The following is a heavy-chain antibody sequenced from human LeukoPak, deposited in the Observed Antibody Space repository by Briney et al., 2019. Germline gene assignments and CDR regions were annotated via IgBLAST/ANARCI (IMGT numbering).Heavy chain of an antibody. D-gene: IGHD3-10*01. CDR1: GGSFSGYY. Sequence: SETLSLTCAVYGGSFSGYYWSWIHQPPGKGLEWIGEINHSGSTNYNPSIKSRVTISVDTSKNQFSLKLSSVTAADTAVYYCARDEPDVLLWFGEPRGSYFDYWGQGTLVTVSS. CDR2: INHSGST. CDR3: ARDEPDVLLWFGEPRGSYFDY. V-gene: IGHV4-34*01. J-gene: IGHJ4*02.